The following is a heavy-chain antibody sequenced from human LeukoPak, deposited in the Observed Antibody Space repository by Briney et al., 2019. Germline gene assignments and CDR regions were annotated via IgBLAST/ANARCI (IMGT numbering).Heavy chain of an antibody. CDR3: ARVRGYCSSTSCYGQFDP. J-gene: IGHJ5*02. V-gene: IGHV4-59*01. CDR1: GGSISSYY. Sequence: SETLSLTCTVSGGSISSYYWSWIRQPPGKGLEWIGYIYYSGSTNYNPSLKSRVTISVDTSENQFSLKLSSVTAADTAVYYCARVRGYCSSTSCYGQFDPWGQGTLVTVSS. CDR2: IYYSGST. D-gene: IGHD2-2*01.